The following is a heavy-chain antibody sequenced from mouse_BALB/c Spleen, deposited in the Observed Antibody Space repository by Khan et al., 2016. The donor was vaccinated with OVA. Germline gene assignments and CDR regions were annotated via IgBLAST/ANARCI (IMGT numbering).Heavy chain of an antibody. CDR1: GYSITSEFA. CDR2: ISYSGNT. Sequence: VQLKESGPGLVKPSQSLSLTCTVTGYSITSEFAWNWIRQFPGNKLEWMGYISYSGNTRYNPSLQSLISITRDTSRNQFFLQLNSLTTEDTATYYCARKDYYDYDPFPYWGQGTLVTVSA. D-gene: IGHD2-4*01. CDR3: ARKDYYDYDPFPY. J-gene: IGHJ3*01. V-gene: IGHV3-2*02.